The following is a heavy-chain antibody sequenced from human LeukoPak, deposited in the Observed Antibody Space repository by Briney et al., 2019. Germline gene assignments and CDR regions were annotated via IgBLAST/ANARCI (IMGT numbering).Heavy chain of an antibody. D-gene: IGHD5-12*01. V-gene: IGHV4-34*01. J-gene: IGHJ4*02. CDR1: GGSFSGYY. CDR2: INHSGST. CDR3: ARGLGGYSGYAFDY. Sequence: PSETLSLTCAVYGGSFSGYYWSWIRQPPGKGLEWIGEINHSGSTNYNPSLKSRVTISVDTSKNQFSLRLSSVTAADTAVYYCARGLGGYSGYAFDYWGQGTLVTVSS.